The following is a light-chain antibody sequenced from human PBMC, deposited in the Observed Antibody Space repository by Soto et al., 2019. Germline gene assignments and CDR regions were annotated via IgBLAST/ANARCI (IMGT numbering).Light chain of an antibody. CDR3: QQYDNLPLT. CDR2: DAS. J-gene: IGKJ4*01. CDR1: QDISNY. Sequence: DIQMTQSPSSLSASVGDRVTITCQASQDISNYLNWYQQKPGKAPKLLIYDASNLETGVPSRFSGSGSGTDFTFTISSLQPEDIATYYCQQYDNLPLTFGGGTTVDTK. V-gene: IGKV1-33*01.